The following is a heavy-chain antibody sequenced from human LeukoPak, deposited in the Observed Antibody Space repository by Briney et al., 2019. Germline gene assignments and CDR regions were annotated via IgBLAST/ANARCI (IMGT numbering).Heavy chain of an antibody. J-gene: IGHJ6*04. Sequence: GGSLRLSCAASGFTFSNAWMSWVRQAPGKGLEWVGRIKSKTDGGTTDYAAPVKGRFTISRDDSKNTLYLQMNSLKTEDTAVYYCTTERRRSSWFTLDVWGKGTTVTVSS. V-gene: IGHV3-15*01. CDR3: TTERRRSSWFTLDV. CDR1: GFTFSNAW. CDR2: IKSKTDGGTT. D-gene: IGHD6-13*01.